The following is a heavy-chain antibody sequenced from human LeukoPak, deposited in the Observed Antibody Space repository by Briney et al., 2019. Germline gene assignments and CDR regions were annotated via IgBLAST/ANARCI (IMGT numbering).Heavy chain of an antibody. CDR3: ARDCSGGSCYPIYYYYGMDV. V-gene: IGHV3-48*03. J-gene: IGHJ6*04. D-gene: IGHD2-15*01. CDR2: ISSSGRTI. CDR1: GFTFSSYE. Sequence: PGGSLRLSCAASGFTFSSYEMNWVRQAPGKGLEWVSYISSSGRTIYYADSVKGRFTISRDNAKNSLYLQMDSLRAEDTAVYYCARDCSGGSCYPIYYYYGMDVWGKGTTVTVSS.